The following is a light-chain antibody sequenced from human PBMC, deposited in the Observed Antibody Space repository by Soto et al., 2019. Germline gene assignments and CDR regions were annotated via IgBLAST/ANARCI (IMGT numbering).Light chain of an antibody. CDR3: QKSDHLPL. J-gene: IGKJ3*01. V-gene: IGKV1-33*01. Sequence: DIQMTQSPPSLSASVGDRVTITCQASHDIGNSLNWYQAKPGQAPKLVIYDAYNLETGVPSTFSGSGYGTLFTFTISGLRPEDIATYYCQKSDHLPLFGPGTKVDN. CDR2: DAY. CDR1: HDIGNS.